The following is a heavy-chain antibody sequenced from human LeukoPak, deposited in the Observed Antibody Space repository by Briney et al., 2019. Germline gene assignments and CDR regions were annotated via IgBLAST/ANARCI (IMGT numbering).Heavy chain of an antibody. CDR3: ARNQGEGYYYYYYMDV. Sequence: SETLSLTCTVSGGSISSYYWSWIRQPPGKGLEWIGYIYYSGGTNYNPSLKSRVTMSVDTSKNQFSLKLSSVTAADTAVYYSARNQGEGYYYYYYMDVWGKGTTVTISS. J-gene: IGHJ6*03. V-gene: IGHV4-59*12. CDR2: IYYSGGT. D-gene: IGHD3-10*01. CDR1: GGSISSYY.